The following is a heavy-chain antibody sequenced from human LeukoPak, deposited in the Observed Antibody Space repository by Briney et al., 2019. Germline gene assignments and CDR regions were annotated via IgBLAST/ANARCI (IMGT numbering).Heavy chain of an antibody. V-gene: IGHV4-4*09. CDR2: IYTSGST. J-gene: IGHJ5*02. D-gene: IGHD3-10*01. CDR1: GGSISSYY. Sequence: SETLSLTCTVSGGSISSYYWSWIRQPPGKGLEWIGYIYTSGSTNYNPSLKSRVTISVDTSKNQFSLKLSSVTAADTAVYYCARADVIYGSGKRSWFDPWGQGTLVTVSS. CDR3: ARADVIYGSGKRSWFDP.